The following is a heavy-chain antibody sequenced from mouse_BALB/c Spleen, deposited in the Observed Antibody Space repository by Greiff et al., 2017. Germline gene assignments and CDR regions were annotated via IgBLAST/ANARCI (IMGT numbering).Heavy chain of an antibody. CDR3: ARSNYGSSSYAMDY. CDR1: GFTFSSFG. D-gene: IGHD1-1*01. V-gene: IGHV5-17*02. J-gene: IGHJ4*01. CDR2: ISSGSSTI. Sequence: EVNVVESGGGLVQPGGSRKLSCAASGFTFSSFGMHWVRQAPEKGLEWVAYISSGSSTIYYADTVKGRFTISRDNPKNTLFLQMTSLRSEDTAMYYCARSNYGSSSYAMDYWGQGTSVTVSS.